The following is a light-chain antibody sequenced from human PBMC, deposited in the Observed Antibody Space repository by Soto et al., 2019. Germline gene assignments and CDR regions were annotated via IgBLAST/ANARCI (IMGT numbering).Light chain of an antibody. Sequence: IVLTQSPGTLSLSPGEGATLSCRASQSIKNNFLAWYHQRPGPAPRHLIHAASIRASGISGRFSGTASRTDFTLTISRLEPDDFGVYYCQEYGTSLTFGGGTRVE. CDR2: AAS. CDR3: QEYGTSLT. J-gene: IGKJ4*01. CDR1: QSIKNNF. V-gene: IGKV3-20*01.